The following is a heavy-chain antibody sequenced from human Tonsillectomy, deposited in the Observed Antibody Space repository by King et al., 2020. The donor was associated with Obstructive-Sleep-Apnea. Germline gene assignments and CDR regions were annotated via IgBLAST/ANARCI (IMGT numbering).Heavy chain of an antibody. CDR2: ISGSSSYI. CDR1: GFTFSSYS. V-gene: IGHV3-21*01. D-gene: IGHD3-9*01. CDR3: AREGDYDILAGTFDYYYYGMDV. Sequence: QLVQSGGGLVKPGGSLRLSCAASGFTFSSYSMNWVRQAPGKGLEWVSSISGSSSYIYYADSVKGRFTISRDNAKNSLYLQMNSLRAEDTAVYYCAREGDYDILAGTFDYYYYGMDVWGQGTTVTVSS. J-gene: IGHJ6*02.